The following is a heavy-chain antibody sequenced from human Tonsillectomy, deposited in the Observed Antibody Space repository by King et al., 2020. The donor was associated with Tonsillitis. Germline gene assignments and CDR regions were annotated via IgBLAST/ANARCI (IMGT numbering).Heavy chain of an antibody. J-gene: IGHJ4*02. CDR1: GFIFSSYS. V-gene: IGHV3-48*01. Sequence: VQLVESGGDLVQPGGSLRLSCAASGFIFSSYSMNWVRQAPGKGLEWVSYISSSSYTIYYADSVKGRFTISRDNAKNSLYLQMNSLRAEDTAVYYCARDFGIAARLPFDYWGQGILVTVSS. CDR3: ARDFGIAARLPFDY. CDR2: ISSSSYTI. D-gene: IGHD6-6*01.